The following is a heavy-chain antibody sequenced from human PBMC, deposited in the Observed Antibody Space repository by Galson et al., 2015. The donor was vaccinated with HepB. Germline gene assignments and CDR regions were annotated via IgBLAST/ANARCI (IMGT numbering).Heavy chain of an antibody. Sequence: SLRLSCAASGFTFSSYGMNWVRQAPGKGLEWVSYISSSSSTIYYADSVKGRFTISRDNAKNSLYLQTNSLRAEDTAVYYCARFVASGWYWFDPWGQGTLVTVSS. CDR3: ARFVASGWYWFDP. CDR2: ISSSSSTI. V-gene: IGHV3-48*01. J-gene: IGHJ5*02. CDR1: GFTFSSYG. D-gene: IGHD6-19*01.